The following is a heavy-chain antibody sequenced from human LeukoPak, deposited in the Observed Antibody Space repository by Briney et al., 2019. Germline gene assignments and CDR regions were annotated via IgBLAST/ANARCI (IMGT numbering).Heavy chain of an antibody. CDR2: ISAYNGNT. CDR3: ARASWILGGFDY. CDR1: GYTFTSYG. J-gene: IGHJ4*02. Sequence: VSVKVSCKAPGYTFTSYGISWVRQAPGQGLEWMGWISAYNGNTNYAQKLQGRVTMTTDTSTSTAYMELRSLRSDDTAVYYCARASWILGGFDYWGQGTLVTVSS. V-gene: IGHV1-18*01. D-gene: IGHD3-16*01.